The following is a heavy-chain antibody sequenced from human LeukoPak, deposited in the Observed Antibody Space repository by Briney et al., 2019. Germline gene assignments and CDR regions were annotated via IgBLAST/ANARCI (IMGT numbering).Heavy chain of an antibody. V-gene: IGHV5-51*01. J-gene: IGHJ4*02. CDR2: IYPGDSDT. CDR1: GYIFTNYW. D-gene: IGHD3-10*01. CDR3: ARLSSSLGPFDY. Sequence: GESLKISCNLSGYIFTNYWIGWVRQVPGKGPEWMGIIYPGDSDTKYSPSFQGQVTISADKSITTAYLRWSSLKASDTALYYCARLSSSLGPFDYWGQGTLVTVSS.